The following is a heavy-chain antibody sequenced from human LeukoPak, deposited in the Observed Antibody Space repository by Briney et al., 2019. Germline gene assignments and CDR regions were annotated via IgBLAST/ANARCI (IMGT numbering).Heavy chain of an antibody. CDR3: ARDGYSYGGYFDY. D-gene: IGHD5-18*01. CDR1: GDCMRNYY. Sequence: PSETLSLTCTVSGDCMRNYYWTWIRQPPGKGLEWIGYIYYSGSTNYNPSLESRVTISVDTSKNQFSLKLSSVTAADTAVYYCARDGYSYGGYFDYWGQGTLVTVSS. V-gene: IGHV4-59*01. J-gene: IGHJ4*02. CDR2: IYYSGST.